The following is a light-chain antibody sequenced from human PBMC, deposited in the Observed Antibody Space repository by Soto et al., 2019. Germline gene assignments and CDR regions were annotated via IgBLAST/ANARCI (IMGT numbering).Light chain of an antibody. J-gene: IGKJ3*01. Sequence: DNQMTQSPSALSASVGARVTITCRASQGIAHYLAWYQQKPGKVPKLLIYGASTLQSGVPSRFNGSGSGTDFTLIISSLQPEDVATYYCQKYNRAPFTFGPGTKVDFK. CDR3: QKYNRAPFT. CDR2: GAS. V-gene: IGKV1-27*01. CDR1: QGIAHY.